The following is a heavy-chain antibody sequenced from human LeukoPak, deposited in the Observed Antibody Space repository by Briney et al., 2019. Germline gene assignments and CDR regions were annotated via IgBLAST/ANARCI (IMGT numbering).Heavy chain of an antibody. D-gene: IGHD3-16*01. Sequence: PGGSLRLSCAPSGFTSSSYGTHWSRQAPVKGLELVALIWHDGSKKYFAESVKGRLTISRDNSKKTLYLQMNSLRVEDTAIYTCATNGTNYIDLCGQGTLVTVSS. CDR3: ATNGTNYIDL. CDR2: IWHDGSKK. J-gene: IGHJ4*02. V-gene: IGHV3-33*01. CDR1: GFTSSSYG.